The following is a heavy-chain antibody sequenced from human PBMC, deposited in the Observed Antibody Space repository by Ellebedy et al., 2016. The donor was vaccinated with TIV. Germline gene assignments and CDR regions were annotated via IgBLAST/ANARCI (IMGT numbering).Heavy chain of an antibody. D-gene: IGHD4-17*01. J-gene: IGHJ2*01. CDR3: ARKVPAPTTVPPNWYFDL. V-gene: IGHV3-21*01. Sequence: GESLKISCAASGFTFSSYTMNWVRQAPGKGLEWASSISGSSTYIYYADSVKGRFAISRDNAKNSLYLQMNSLRAEDTAVYYCARKVPAPTTVPPNWYFDLWGRGTLVTVSS. CDR1: GFTFSSYT. CDR2: ISGSSTYI.